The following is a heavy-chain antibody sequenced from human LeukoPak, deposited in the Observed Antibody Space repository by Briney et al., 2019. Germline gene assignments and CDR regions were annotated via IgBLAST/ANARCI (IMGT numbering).Heavy chain of an antibody. CDR1: GFTFDDYA. V-gene: IGHV3-9*01. D-gene: IGHD4-23*01. J-gene: IGHJ6*03. Sequence: PGRSLRLSCAASGFTFDDYAMHWVRQAPGKGLEWVSGISWNSGSVGYADSVKGRFTISRDNAKNSLYLQMNSLRAEDTALYYCAKTGPEGRYGGHYYYYYMDVWGKGTTVTVSS. CDR2: ISWNSGSV. CDR3: AKTGPEGRYGGHYYYYYMDV.